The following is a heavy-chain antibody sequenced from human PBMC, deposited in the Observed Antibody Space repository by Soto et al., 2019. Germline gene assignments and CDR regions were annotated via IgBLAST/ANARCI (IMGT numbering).Heavy chain of an antibody. D-gene: IGHD2-8*01. CDR1: GYTFTSYA. V-gene: IGHV1-3*01. Sequence: SVKVSCKASGYTFTSYAMHWVRQAPGQRLGWMGWINAGTGNTKYSQKFQGRVTITRDTSASTAYMELISLRSEDTAVYYCGRALSDGVSPFVGDWGQVTLVTVSS. CDR2: INAGTGNT. J-gene: IGHJ4*02. CDR3: GRALSDGVSPFVGD.